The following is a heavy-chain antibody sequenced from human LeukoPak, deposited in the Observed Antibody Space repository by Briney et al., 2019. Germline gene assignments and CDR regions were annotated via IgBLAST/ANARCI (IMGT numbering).Heavy chain of an antibody. J-gene: IGHJ4*02. CDR1: GFTFSNYW. CDR2: IDQDGSTE. CDR3: ARADNYVSILDY. D-gene: IGHD3-10*01. Sequence: GGSLRLSCAASGFTFSNYWMSWVRQSPGRGLEWAANIDQDGSTEYYVDSVGGRFTVSRDNAKNSVYLQIDSLRAEDTAVYYCARADNYVSILDYWGRGTLVTVSS. V-gene: IGHV3-7*04.